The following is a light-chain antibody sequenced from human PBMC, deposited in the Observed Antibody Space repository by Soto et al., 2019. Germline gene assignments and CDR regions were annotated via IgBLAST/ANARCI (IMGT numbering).Light chain of an antibody. J-gene: IGLJ3*02. CDR3: QSSDSSLSGWV. CDR2: GNS. CDR1: SSNIGAGYD. Sequence: QAVVTQPPSVSGAPGQRVTISCTGSSSNIGAGYDVHWYQQVPGTAPKLLIYGNSNRPSGVPDRFSGSKSGTSASLAITGLQAGDEADYYCQSSDSSLSGWVFGGGTKLTVL. V-gene: IGLV1-40*01.